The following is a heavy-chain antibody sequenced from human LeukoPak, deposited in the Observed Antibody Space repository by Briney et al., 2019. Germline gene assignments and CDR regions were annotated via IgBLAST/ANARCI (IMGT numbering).Heavy chain of an antibody. V-gene: IGHV1-2*02. J-gene: IGHJ4*02. Sequence: ASVKVSCKASGYTFTGYYMHWVRQAPGQGLEWMGWINPNSGGTNYAQKFQGRVTMTRDTSISTAYMELSRLRSDDTAVYYCARGSPVGASESLGFDYWGQGTPVTVSS. CDR2: INPNSGGT. D-gene: IGHD1-26*01. CDR3: ARGSPVGASESLGFDY. CDR1: GYTFTGYY.